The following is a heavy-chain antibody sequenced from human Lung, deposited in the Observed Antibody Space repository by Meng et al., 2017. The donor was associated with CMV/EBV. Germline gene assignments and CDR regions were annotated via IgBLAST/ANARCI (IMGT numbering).Heavy chain of an antibody. CDR2: ISTTSTYI. CDR3: AGFGVTITNGLDV. Sequence: GEXXTISCTTSGFTFSAFSMNWVRQAPGKGLEWVSSISTTSTYIYYADSLKGRFTISRDNAKNSLYLHMNSLRVEDTAVYYCAGFGVTITNGLDVWGQGPTVTVSS. V-gene: IGHV3-21*01. CDR1: GFTFSAFS. J-gene: IGHJ6*02. D-gene: IGHD3-3*01.